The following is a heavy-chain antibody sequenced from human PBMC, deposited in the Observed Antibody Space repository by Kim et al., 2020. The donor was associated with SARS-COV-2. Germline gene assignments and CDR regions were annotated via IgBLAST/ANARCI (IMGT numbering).Heavy chain of an antibody. CDR3: ARDPLGSSSGRTAEYFQH. J-gene: IGHJ1*01. CDR2: IKQGGSEK. Sequence: GGSLRLSCAASGFDFSAYWMSWLRQAPGKGLEWVANIKQGGSEKHYVDSVKGRFTISRDNAKNSLYLQMSSLRVEDTAVYFCARDPLGSSSGRTAEYFQHWGLGTLVAVSS. D-gene: IGHD6-25*01. V-gene: IGHV3-7*03. CDR1: GFDFSAYW.